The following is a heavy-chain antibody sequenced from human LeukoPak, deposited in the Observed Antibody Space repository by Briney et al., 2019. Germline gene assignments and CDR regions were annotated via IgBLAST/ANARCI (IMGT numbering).Heavy chain of an antibody. J-gene: IGHJ6*03. Sequence: GGSLRLSCAASGFTVSNSFMSWVRQAPGKGLEWVSVIYSGGTTYYADSVKGRFTISRDNSKNTLYLQMNSLRAEDTALYYCARGQRGFLEWSRPPYYYYYMDVWGKGTTVTVSS. CDR2: IYSGGTT. D-gene: IGHD3-3*01. CDR1: GFTVSNSF. CDR3: ARGQRGFLEWSRPPYYYYYMDV. V-gene: IGHV3-53*01.